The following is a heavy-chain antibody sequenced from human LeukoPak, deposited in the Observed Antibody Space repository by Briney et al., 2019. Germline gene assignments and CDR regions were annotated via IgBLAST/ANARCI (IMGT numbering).Heavy chain of an antibody. D-gene: IGHD3-10*01. CDR1: GGTFSSYA. V-gene: IGHV1-18*01. CDR3: ARERGRFGELYLDY. Sequence: ASVKVSCKASGGTFSSYAISWVRQAPGQGLEWMGWISAYNGNTNYAQKLQGRVTMTTDTSTSTAYMELRSLRSDDTAVYYCARERGRFGELYLDYWGQGTLVTVSS. CDR2: ISAYNGNT. J-gene: IGHJ4*02.